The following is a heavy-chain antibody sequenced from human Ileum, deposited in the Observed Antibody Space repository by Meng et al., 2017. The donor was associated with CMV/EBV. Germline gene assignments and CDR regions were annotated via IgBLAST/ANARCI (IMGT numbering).Heavy chain of an antibody. CDR1: GGAFRDVCCS. CDR3: ARGMTNQWFYY. D-gene: IGHD1-14*01. Sequence: QGQLTWLGPGLLKPSETLSLTCVASGGAFRDVCCSWAWLRQGPGKAPVGIVNMFGRANDDYTPAIKSRVTVALHATQKQFTLRLTSVTASDLALYFCARGMTNQWFYYWGQGTLVTVSS. V-gene: IGHV4-39*07. J-gene: IGHJ4*02. CDR2: MFGRAND.